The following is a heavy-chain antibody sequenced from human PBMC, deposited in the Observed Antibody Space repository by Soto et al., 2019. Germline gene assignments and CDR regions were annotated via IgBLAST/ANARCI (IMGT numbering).Heavy chain of an antibody. V-gene: IGHV4-59*11. CDR2: IYHTVNT. J-gene: IGHJ3*02. D-gene: IGHD2-15*01. CDR3: ARLQYTVVTALDI. CDR1: GVSIGSHF. Sequence: QVQLQESGPRLVKPSETLSLTCSVSGVSIGSHFWSWIRQAPGKGPELVGYIYHTVNTNYNPALKIRVTISMDPSKNLLSLQLSSVTAADTAVYYCARLQYTVVTALDIWGQGTMVTVSS.